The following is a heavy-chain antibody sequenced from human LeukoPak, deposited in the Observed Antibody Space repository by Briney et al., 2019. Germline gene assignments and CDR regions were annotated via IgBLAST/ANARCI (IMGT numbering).Heavy chain of an antibody. CDR1: GFTFSSYA. V-gene: IGHV3-30-3*01. D-gene: IGHD3-10*01. Sequence: GGSLRLSCAASGFTFSSYAMHWVRQAPGKGLEWVAVISYDGNNKYYADSVKGRFTVSRDNAKNSLYLQMNSLRVEDTAVYYCASSPRGVYWGQGTLVTVSS. CDR3: ASSPRGVY. J-gene: IGHJ4*02. CDR2: ISYDGNNK.